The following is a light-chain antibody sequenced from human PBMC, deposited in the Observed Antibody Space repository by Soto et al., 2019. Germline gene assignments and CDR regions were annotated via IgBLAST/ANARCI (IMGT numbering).Light chain of an antibody. CDR2: ATS. J-gene: IGKJ1*01. Sequence: EIVMTQSPATLSVSPGERAALSCRASQGLNSAYLAWYQQKPGQAPRLLIYATSSLQSGVPSRFSGSGSGTDFTLTISSLQPEDFATYYCQQSYSTPPGTFGQGTKVDIK. CDR1: QGLNSAY. V-gene: IGKV3-20*02. CDR3: QQSYSTPPGT.